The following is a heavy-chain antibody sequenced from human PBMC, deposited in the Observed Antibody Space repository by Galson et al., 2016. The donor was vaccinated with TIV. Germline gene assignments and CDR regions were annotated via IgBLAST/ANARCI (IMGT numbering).Heavy chain of an antibody. CDR2: VNPHSGNT. J-gene: IGHJ6*02. V-gene: IGHV1-8*02. D-gene: IGHD4-17*01. CDR1: GYTFLSYD. Sequence: SVKVSCKASGYTFLSYDINWVRQAPGQGLEWMGWVNPHSGNTGYSQKFLGRVTMTRNMSISVAYMELSSLRSEDTAVYYCARGAYGSYYYGMAVWGQGTTVTVSS. CDR3: ARGAYGSYYYGMAV.